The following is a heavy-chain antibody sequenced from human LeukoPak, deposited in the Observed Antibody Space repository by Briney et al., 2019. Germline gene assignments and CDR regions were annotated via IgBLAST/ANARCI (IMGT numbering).Heavy chain of an antibody. CDR3: ARDFNYYYYYYMDV. CDR2: ISSSGSTI. V-gene: IGHV3-11*04. J-gene: IGHJ6*03. CDR1: GFTFSDYY. Sequence: GGSLRLSCAASGFTFSDYYMSWIRQAPGKGLEWVSYISSSGSTIYYADSVKGRFTIPRDNAKNSLYLQMNSLRAEDTAVYYCARDFNYYYYYYMDVWGKGTTVTVSS.